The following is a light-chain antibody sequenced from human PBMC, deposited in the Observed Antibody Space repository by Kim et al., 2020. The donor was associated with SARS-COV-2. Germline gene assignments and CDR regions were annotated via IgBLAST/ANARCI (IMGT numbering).Light chain of an antibody. J-gene: IGLJ2*01. V-gene: IGLV2-23*02. Sequence: QSALTQPASVSGSPGQSITISCTGTSSDVGSYNLVSWYQRHPGKAPKLMIYEVSKRPSGVSNRLSGSKSGNTASLTISGLQAEDEADYYCCSYAGSSTFLVFGGGTKLTVL. CDR2: EVS. CDR3: CSYAGSSTFLV. CDR1: SSDVGSYNL.